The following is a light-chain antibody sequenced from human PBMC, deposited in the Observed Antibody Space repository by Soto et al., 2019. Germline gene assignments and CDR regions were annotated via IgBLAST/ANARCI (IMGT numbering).Light chain of an antibody. CDR2: VNSDGSH. Sequence: QSVLTQSPSASASLGASVRLTCTLSSGHSSNAIAWHQQQPDKGPRFLMKVNSDGSHSRGDEIPDRFTGSRSGAERYLTSSSLQSEDEADYYCQTWDTGIRVFGGGTKLTVL. CDR3: QTWDTGIRV. J-gene: IGLJ3*02. CDR1: SGHSSNA. V-gene: IGLV4-69*01.